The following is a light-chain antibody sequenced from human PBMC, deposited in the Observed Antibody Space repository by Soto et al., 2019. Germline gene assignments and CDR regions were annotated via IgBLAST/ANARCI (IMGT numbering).Light chain of an antibody. CDR1: QSVSGIY. J-gene: IGKJ4*01. CDR2: GAS. Sequence: EIVLTHSPGTLSLSPGERATLSCRASQSVSGIYLGFYQQKPGQAPRLLIYGASSRATGIPDRFSGSGSVTDFPLSFIRLEPEDFAVYYCQQYGSSALTFVEGTNVDIK. V-gene: IGKV3-20*01. CDR3: QQYGSSALT.